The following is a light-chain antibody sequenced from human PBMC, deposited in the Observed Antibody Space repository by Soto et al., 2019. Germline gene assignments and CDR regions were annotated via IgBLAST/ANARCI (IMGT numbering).Light chain of an antibody. CDR3: SSYESDSTYV. CDR1: SSDVGAYNY. V-gene: IGLV2-14*01. Sequence: LTQPASVSGSPGQSITISCTGTSSDVGAYNYVSWYQQHPGKAPKLIIYEVSYRPSGVSNRFSGSKSGNSASLTISGLQTEDEADYYCSSYESDSTYVFGTGTKVTVL. CDR2: EVS. J-gene: IGLJ1*01.